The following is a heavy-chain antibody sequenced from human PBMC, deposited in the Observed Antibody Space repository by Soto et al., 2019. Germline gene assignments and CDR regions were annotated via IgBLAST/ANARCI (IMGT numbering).Heavy chain of an antibody. CDR2: IYYSGST. V-gene: IGHV4-59*01. D-gene: IGHD3-22*01. Sequence: PSETLSLTCTVSGGSISSYYWSWIRQPPGKGLEWIGYIYYSGSTNYNPSLKSRVTISVDTSKNQFSLKLSSVTAADTAVYYCARSAYLYYYDSSGYYYGGYFDYWGQGTLVTVSS. CDR1: GGSISSYY. CDR3: ARSAYLYYYDSSGYYYGGYFDY. J-gene: IGHJ4*02.